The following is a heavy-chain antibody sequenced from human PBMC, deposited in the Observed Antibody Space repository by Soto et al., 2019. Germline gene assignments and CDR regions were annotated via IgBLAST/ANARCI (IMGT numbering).Heavy chain of an antibody. V-gene: IGHV1-3*04. J-gene: IGHJ3*02. Sequence: QVQLVQSGTEVRSPGASVKVSCRASGYTFIRYAIFWVRQAPGDRLEWMGWINTDKGETKYSQRLQGRVSMTRDLYANTVYMELSRLTSEDTPVYYCARGVRAVVESSYEVLDIWGQGPVVTLAS. D-gene: IGHD5-18*01. CDR1: GYTFIRYA. CDR2: INTDKGET. CDR3: ARGVRAVVESSYEVLDI.